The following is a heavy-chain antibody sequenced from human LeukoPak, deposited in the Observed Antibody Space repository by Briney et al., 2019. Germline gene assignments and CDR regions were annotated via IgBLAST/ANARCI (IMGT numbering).Heavy chain of an antibody. CDR1: GFTFSSYW. CDR2: IKQDGSEK. D-gene: IGHD1-26*01. CDR3: ASGRQVGY. J-gene: IGHJ4*02. V-gene: IGHV3-7*01. Sequence: GGSLRLSCAASGFTFSSYWMSWVRQAPGKGLEWVANIKQDGSEKYYVDSVKGRFTISRDNAKNSLYLQMNSLKAEGTGLYCCASGRQVGYWGQGTLVTVSS.